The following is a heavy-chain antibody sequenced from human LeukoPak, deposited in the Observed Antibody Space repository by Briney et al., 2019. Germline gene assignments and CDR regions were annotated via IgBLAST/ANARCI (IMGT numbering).Heavy chain of an antibody. CDR3: ARDLYSSFGD. CDR2: IYYSGTT. V-gene: IGHV4-59*01. J-gene: IGHJ4*02. Sequence: SETLSLACTVSRGSIRSYYWSWIRQPPGKRLEWIGYIYYSGTTNYNPSLKSRVTISVDTSKNQFSLELSSVTAADTAVYYCARDLYSSFGDWGQGTLVTVSS. D-gene: IGHD6-6*01. CDR1: RGSIRSYY.